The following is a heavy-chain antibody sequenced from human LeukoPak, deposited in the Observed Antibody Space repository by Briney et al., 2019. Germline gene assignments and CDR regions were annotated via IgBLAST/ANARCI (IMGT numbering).Heavy chain of an antibody. V-gene: IGHV4-4*07. CDR1: GGSISSYY. Sequence: SETLSLTCTVSGGSISSYYWSWIRQPAGKGLEWIGHIYNSGSTNYNPSLKGRVTMSVATSKNQFSLHLSSVTAADTAVYYCARSAFLATAPGLYYFDYWGQGTLVAVSS. J-gene: IGHJ4*02. CDR3: ARSAFLATAPGLYYFDY. D-gene: IGHD6-13*01. CDR2: IYNSGST.